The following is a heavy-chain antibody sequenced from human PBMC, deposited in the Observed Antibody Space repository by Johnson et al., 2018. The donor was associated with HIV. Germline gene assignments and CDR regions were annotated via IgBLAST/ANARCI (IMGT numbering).Heavy chain of an antibody. D-gene: IGHD3/OR15-3a*01. CDR1: GFTFDDYG. CDR3: AKDKFMFLDNPVDAFDV. CDR2: INWNGGST. V-gene: IGHV3-20*04. Sequence: EMQLVESGGGVVRPGGSLRLSCVASGFTFDDYGMSWVRQAPGKGLEWVSGINWNGGSTGYADSVKGRFTISRDNAKNSLYLQMNSLRPDDTGVYYCAKDKFMFLDNPVDAFDVWGQGTMVTFSS. J-gene: IGHJ3*01.